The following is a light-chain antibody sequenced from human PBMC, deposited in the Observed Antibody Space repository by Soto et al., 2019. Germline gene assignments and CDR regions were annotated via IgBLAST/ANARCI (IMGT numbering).Light chain of an antibody. Sequence: EIVLTQSPGTLSLSPGERATLSCRASQSVSSSYLAWYQQKPGQAPRLLIYGASSRATDIPDRFSGSGSGTDFTLTISRLEPEDFAVYYCQQYGRSPLTFGQGTKVDIK. CDR3: QQYGRSPLT. CDR1: QSVSSSY. CDR2: GAS. J-gene: IGKJ1*01. V-gene: IGKV3-20*01.